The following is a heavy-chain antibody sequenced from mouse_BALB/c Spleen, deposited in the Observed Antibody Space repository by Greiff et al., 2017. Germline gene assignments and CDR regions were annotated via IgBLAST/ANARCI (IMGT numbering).Heavy chain of an antibody. V-gene: IGHV4-1*02. CDR1: GFDFSRYW. J-gene: IGHJ1*01. CDR3: ARAYYRYDDWYFDV. Sequence: DVKLQESGGGLVQPGGSLKLSCAASGFDFSRYWMSWVRQAPGKGLEWIGEINPDSSTINYTPSLKDKFIISRDNAKNTLYLQMSKVRSEDTALIYCARAYYRYDDWYFDVWGAGTTVTVSS. CDR2: INPDSSTI. D-gene: IGHD2-14*01.